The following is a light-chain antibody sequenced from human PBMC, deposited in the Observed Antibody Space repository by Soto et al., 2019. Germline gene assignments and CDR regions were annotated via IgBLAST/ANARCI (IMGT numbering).Light chain of an antibody. CDR2: KAS. CDR3: QLYST. V-gene: IGKV1-5*03. CDR1: QSVSSW. J-gene: IGKJ1*01. Sequence: DIQMTQSPSTLSASVGDRVTITCRASQSVSSWLAWYQQKPGKAPKLLIYKASSLESGVPSRFSGSGSGTEFTRTISSLQPDDFATYYCQLYSTFGQGTKVEI.